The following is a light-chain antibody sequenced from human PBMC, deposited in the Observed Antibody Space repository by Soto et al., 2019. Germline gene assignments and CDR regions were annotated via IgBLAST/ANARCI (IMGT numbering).Light chain of an antibody. J-gene: IGLJ2*01. V-gene: IGLV7-46*01. CDR2: DTS. Sequence: QTVVTQEPSLTVSPGGTVTLTCGSSTGAVTSGHYPYWFQQKPGQAPRTLIYDTSNKHSWTPARFSGSLLGGKAALTLSGSQPEDEADYYGLLHYGDSLAFGGGTKVTVL. CDR1: TGAVTSGHY. CDR3: LLHYGDSLA.